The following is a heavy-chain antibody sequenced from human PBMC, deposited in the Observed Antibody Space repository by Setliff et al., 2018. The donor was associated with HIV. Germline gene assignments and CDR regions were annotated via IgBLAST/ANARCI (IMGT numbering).Heavy chain of an antibody. CDR2: FYLTEST. CDR3: ARLWLRGPPT. J-gene: IGHJ3*01. V-gene: IGHV4-39*07. D-gene: IGHD5-12*01. Sequence: PSETLSLTCTVSGDSISRGSYYWGWIRQPPGKGLDWIGSFYLTESTNYNPTLKSRVTTSGDTSRNQCSLKLSSVTAADTAVYYCARLWLRGPPTWGQGTMVTVSS. CDR1: GDSISRGSYY.